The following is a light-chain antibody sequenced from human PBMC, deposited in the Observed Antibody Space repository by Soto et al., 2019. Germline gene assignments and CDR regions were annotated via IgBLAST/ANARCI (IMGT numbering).Light chain of an antibody. CDR1: QSVSSN. CDR3: QQYNNWPRT. Sequence: EIVMTQSPATLSVSPGERATLSCRASQSVSSNLAWYQQNPGEAPRLLIYGASTRATAVPARFSGSGSGTEFTLTISSLQSEDFAVYYCQQYNNWPRTFGQGTKVEIK. V-gene: IGKV3-15*01. CDR2: GAS. J-gene: IGKJ1*01.